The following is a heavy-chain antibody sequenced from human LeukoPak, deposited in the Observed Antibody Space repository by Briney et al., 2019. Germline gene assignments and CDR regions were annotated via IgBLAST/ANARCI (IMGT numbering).Heavy chain of an antibody. J-gene: IGHJ4*02. CDR2: ISYDGSNK. CDR3: AKVDDISAVFDY. Sequence: GGSLRLSCAASGFTFSSYGMHWVRQAPGKGLEWVAVISYDGSNKYYADSVKGRFTISRDNSKNTLYLQMNSLRAEDTAVYYCAKVDDISAVFDYWGQGTLVTASS. V-gene: IGHV3-30*18. CDR1: GFTFSSYG. D-gene: IGHD3-9*01.